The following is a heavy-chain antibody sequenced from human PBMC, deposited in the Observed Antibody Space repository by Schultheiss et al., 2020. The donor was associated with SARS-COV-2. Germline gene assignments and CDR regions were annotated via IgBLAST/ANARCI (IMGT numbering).Heavy chain of an antibody. CDR1: GFTFSSYA. J-gene: IGHJ4*02. D-gene: IGHD6-13*01. V-gene: IGHV3-23*01. CDR3: ARGLTAAGADY. Sequence: GGSLRLSCAASGFTFSSYAMSWVRQAPGKGLEWVSAISGSGGSTYYADSVKGRFTISRDNSKNSLYLQVNSLRDEDTAMFYCARGLTAAGADYWGQGTLVTVSS. CDR2: ISGSGGST.